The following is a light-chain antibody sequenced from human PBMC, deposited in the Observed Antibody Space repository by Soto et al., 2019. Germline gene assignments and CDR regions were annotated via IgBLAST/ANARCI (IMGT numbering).Light chain of an antibody. J-gene: IGLJ1*01. V-gene: IGLV2-14*03. CDR1: SSDVGDYNY. CDR3: SSYTSSSTYV. CDR2: DVT. Sequence: QSVLTQPASVSGSPGQSITISCTGTSSDVGDYNYVSWYQQHPGKAPKLMIYDVTNRPSGVSNRFSGSKSGYTASLTISGLQAEDEADYYCSSYTSSSTYVFGTGTKLTVL.